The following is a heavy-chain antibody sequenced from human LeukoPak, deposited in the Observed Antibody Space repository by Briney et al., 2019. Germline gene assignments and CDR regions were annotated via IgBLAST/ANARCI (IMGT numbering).Heavy chain of an antibody. V-gene: IGHV3-23*01. CDR1: GFTFSSYA. Sequence: GGSLRLSCAASGFTFSSYAMSWVRQAPGKGLEWVSVISGSGGSTYYADSVKGRFTISRDNSKNTLYLQMNSLGAEDTAVYYCAKDKQWQNYYGMDVWDQGTTVTVSS. CDR2: ISGSGGST. J-gene: IGHJ6*02. D-gene: IGHD6-19*01. CDR3: AKDKQWQNYYGMDV.